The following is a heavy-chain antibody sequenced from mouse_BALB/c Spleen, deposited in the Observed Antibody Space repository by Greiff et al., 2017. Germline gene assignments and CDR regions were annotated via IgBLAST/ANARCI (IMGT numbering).Heavy chain of an antibody. V-gene: IGHV1S135*01. CDR3: ARGGNPLYYAMDY. CDR2: IDPFNGGT. CDR1: GYSFTSYY. Sequence: VQLQQSGPELMKPGASVKISCKASGYSFTSYYMHWVKQSHGKSLEWIGYIDPFNGGTSYNQKFKGKATLTVDKSSSTAYMHLSSLTSEDSAVYNCARGGNPLYYAMDYWGQGTSVTVSS. D-gene: IGHD2-1*01. J-gene: IGHJ4*01.